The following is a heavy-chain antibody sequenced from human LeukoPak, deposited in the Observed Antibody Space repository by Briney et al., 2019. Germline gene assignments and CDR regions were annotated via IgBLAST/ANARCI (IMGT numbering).Heavy chain of an antibody. D-gene: IGHD1-1*01. Sequence: GGSLTVSCAASGFTFSNHWMAWVRQAPGRGLEWVANIKQDGSDKNYVNSVKGRFTFSRDNAKNSLSLQMNSLRAEDTALYYCVRHGNWNFDYWGQGTLVTVSS. CDR1: GFTFSNHW. J-gene: IGHJ4*02. CDR2: IKQDGSDK. CDR3: VRHGNWNFDY. V-gene: IGHV3-7*05.